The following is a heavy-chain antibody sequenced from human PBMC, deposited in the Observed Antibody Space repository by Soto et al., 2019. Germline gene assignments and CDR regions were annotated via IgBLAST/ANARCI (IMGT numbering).Heavy chain of an antibody. V-gene: IGHV3-30-3*01. CDR2: ISYDGSNK. Sequence: QVQLVESGGGVVQPGRSLRLSCAASGFIFSSYAMHWVRQAPVKGLEWVAVISYDGSNKYYADSVKGRFTISRDNSKNTLYLQMNSLRAEDTAVSSCARETYSSSWVEGWFDPWGQGTLVTVSS. CDR1: GFIFSSYA. J-gene: IGHJ5*02. D-gene: IGHD6-13*01. CDR3: ARETYSSSWVEGWFDP.